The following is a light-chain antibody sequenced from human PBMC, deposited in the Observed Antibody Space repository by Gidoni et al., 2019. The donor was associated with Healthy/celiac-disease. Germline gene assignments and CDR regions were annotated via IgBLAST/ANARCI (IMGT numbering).Light chain of an antibody. V-gene: IGKV3-20*01. Sequence: IVLTQSPGTLSLSPGERATLSCRASQSVSSSYLAWYQQQPGQAPRLLIYCASSRATGIPDRFSGSGSWTDFTLTIISLEPEDFAVYYCQQYGSSPPLTFGGGTKVEIK. CDR2: CAS. CDR1: QSVSSSY. J-gene: IGKJ4*01. CDR3: QQYGSSPPLT.